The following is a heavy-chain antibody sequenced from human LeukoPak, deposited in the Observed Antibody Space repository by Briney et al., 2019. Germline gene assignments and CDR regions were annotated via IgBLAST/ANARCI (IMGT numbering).Heavy chain of an antibody. CDR2: ISSSGSI. Sequence: GGSLRLSCATSGFTFSTYEMDWVRQAPGKGMEWVSYISSSGSIYYTDSVKGRFTISRDNAKNSLYLQMNSLRAEDTAIYYCAREGYGGTSDAFDIWGQGTMVTVSS. CDR1: GFTFSTYE. J-gene: IGHJ3*02. CDR3: AREGYGGTSDAFDI. D-gene: IGHD4-23*01. V-gene: IGHV3-48*03.